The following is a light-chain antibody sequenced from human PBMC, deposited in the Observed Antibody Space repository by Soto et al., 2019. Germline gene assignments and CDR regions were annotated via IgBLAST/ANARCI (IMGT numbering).Light chain of an antibody. Sequence: QSALTQPASVSGSPGQSITIPCSGTSSDVGTYNFVSWYQQHPGTAPKLMIHEVSIRPSGVSNRFSGSKSGNTASLTISGLQAEDEADYSCSSYTNSRSSVFGTGTKLTVL. J-gene: IGLJ1*01. V-gene: IGLV2-14*01. CDR3: SSYTNSRSSV. CDR2: EVS. CDR1: SSDVGTYNF.